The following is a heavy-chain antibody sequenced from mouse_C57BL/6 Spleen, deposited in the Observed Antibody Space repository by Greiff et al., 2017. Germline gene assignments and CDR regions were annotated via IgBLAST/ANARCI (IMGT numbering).Heavy chain of an antibody. CDR1: GYTFTSYW. CDR2: IYPSDSET. D-gene: IGHD2-14*01. V-gene: IGHV1-61*01. CDR3: AGGGTPYCDV. Sequence: QVQLQQPGAELVRPWSSVKLSCKASGYTFTSYWMDWVKQRPGQGLEWIGNIYPSDSETHYNQKFKDKATLTVDKSSSTAYMQLSSLTSEDSAVYYCAGGGTPYCDVWGTGTTVTVSS. J-gene: IGHJ1*03.